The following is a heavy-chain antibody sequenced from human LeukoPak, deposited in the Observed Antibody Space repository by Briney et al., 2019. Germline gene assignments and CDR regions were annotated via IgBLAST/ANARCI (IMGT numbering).Heavy chain of an antibody. CDR1: GFTFSSYA. CDR3: AKAHYDYYDSSGYLY. D-gene: IGHD3-22*01. Sequence: GGSLRLSCAASGFTFSSYAMSWVRQAPGKGLKWVSAISGSGGSTYYADSVKGRFTISRDNSKNTLYLQMNSLRAEDTAVYYCAKAHYDYYDSSGYLYWGQGTLVTVSS. V-gene: IGHV3-23*01. CDR2: ISGSGGST. J-gene: IGHJ4*02.